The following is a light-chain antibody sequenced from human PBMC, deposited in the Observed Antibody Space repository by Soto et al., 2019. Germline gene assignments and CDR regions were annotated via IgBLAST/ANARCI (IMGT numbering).Light chain of an antibody. CDR2: SNT. CDR3: ATWDSSLSGVV. CDR1: TSNIANNY. V-gene: IGLV1-51*01. J-gene: IGLJ3*02. Sequence: QSVLTQPPSVSAAPGQKVTISCSGSTSNIANNYVSWYQQVPGTAPKLLIYSNTWRPSGIPDRFSGSKSGTSATLGITGLQTGDEADYYCATWDSSLSGVVFGGGTKLTVL.